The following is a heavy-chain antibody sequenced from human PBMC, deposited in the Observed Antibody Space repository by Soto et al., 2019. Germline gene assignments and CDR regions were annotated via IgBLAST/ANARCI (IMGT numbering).Heavy chain of an antibody. CDR2: ISYGGSDQ. D-gene: IGHD3-22*01. J-gene: IGHJ3*02. V-gene: IGHV3-30*18. CDR3: AKEVRYYYDSSGVDAFDI. CDR1: GFTFSSYG. Sequence: QVQLVESGGGVVQPGRSLRLSCAASGFTFSSYGMHWVRQAPGKGLEWVAVISYGGSDQYYADSVKGRYTISRDNSKNTVYLQMNSLRAEDTAVYYCAKEVRYYYDSSGVDAFDIWGQGTTVTLSS.